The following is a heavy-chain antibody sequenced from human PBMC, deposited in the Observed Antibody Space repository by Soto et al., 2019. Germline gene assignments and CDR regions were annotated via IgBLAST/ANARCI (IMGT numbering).Heavy chain of an antibody. CDR1: GGSGSSQY. CDR2: MSYTGSP. J-gene: IGHJ4*02. D-gene: IGHD6-13*01. CDR3: ARGAATGRSDS. V-gene: IGHV4-59*02. Sequence: ETLSLTCPVHGGSGSSQYSSWIRQPPGQGLEWIAYMSYTGSPNYNPSLKRRVTISVETSKTLFSLNLSFVTAEDTAAYYCARGAATGRSDSWGQGTLVTVYS.